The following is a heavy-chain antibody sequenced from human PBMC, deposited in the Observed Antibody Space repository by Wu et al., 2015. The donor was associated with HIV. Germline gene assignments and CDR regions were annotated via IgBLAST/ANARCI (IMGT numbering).Heavy chain of an antibody. V-gene: IGHV1-69*13. Sequence: HVQLVQSGAEVKKPGSSLKVSCKASGGTFSSYAISWVRQAPGQGLEWMGRIIPIFGTANYEQKFQGRVTITADESTSTAYMELSSLRSEDTAVYYCARENEMATITYWGQGTLVTVSS. D-gene: IGHD5-24*01. CDR1: GGTFSSYA. CDR3: ARENEMATITY. CDR2: IIPIFGTA. J-gene: IGHJ4*02.